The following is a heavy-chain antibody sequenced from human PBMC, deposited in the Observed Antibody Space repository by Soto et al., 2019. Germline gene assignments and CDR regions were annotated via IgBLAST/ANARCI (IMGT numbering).Heavy chain of an antibody. CDR2: ISGSGGST. D-gene: IGHD2-2*01. V-gene: IGHV3-23*01. Sequence: GGSLRLSCAASGFTFCSYAMSWVRQTPGKGLEWVSAISGSGGSTYYADSVKGRFTISRDNSKNTLYLQMNSLRAEDTAVYYCAKDLSDIVVVPAAIRDYYYMDVWGKGTTVTVSS. J-gene: IGHJ6*03. CDR1: GFTFCSYA. CDR3: AKDLSDIVVVPAAIRDYYYMDV.